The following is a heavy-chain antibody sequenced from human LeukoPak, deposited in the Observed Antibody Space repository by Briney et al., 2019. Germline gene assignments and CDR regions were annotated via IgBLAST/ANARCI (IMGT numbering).Heavy chain of an antibody. CDR2: IGSSGSTI. Sequence: PGGSLRLSCVVSGFTFSSYEMNWVRQAPGKGLEWVSYIGSSGSTIYYADSVKGRFTISRDNAKNSLYLQMNSLRAEDTAVYYCARKLERQDSPWGQGTLVTVSS. CDR1: GFTFSSYE. CDR3: ARKLERQDSP. J-gene: IGHJ5*02. V-gene: IGHV3-48*03. D-gene: IGHD1-1*01.